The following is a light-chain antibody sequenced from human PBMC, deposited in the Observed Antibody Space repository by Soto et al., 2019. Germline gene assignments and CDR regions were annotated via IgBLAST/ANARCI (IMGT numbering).Light chain of an antibody. J-gene: IGLJ2*01. V-gene: IGLV2-8*01. CDR2: EVS. CDR1: SSDVGGYNY. Sequence: QSALTQPPCASGSPGQSGTISCTGTSSDVGGYNYVSWYQQHPGKAPKLMISEVSKRPSGVPDRFSGSKSGNTASLTVSGLQAEDEADYYCSSFAGNNNLVFGGGTKVTVL. CDR3: SSFAGNNNLV.